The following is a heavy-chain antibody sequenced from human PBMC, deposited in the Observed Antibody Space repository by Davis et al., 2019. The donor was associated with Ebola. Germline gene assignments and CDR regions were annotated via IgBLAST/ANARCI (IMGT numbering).Heavy chain of an antibody. V-gene: IGHV1-2*02. CDR1: GYTLTDYQ. D-gene: IGHD1-26*01. CDR3: ARDLSGDNILCPDY. J-gene: IGHJ4*02. Sequence: ASVKVSCKASGYTLTDYQMHWVRQAPGQGLEWMGWIKLNSGGTNYAQRFQDRVTMTRDTSISTAYMELSSLTSDDTAVYYCARDLSGDNILCPDYWGQGTLVTVSS. CDR2: IKLNSGGT.